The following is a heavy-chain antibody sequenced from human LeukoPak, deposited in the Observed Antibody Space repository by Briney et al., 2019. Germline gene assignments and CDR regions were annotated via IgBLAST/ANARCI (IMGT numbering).Heavy chain of an antibody. J-gene: IGHJ4*02. Sequence: GGSLRLSCAASGFTVSSIYMSWVRQAPGKGLEWVSVIYSGGSTYYADSVKGRFTISRDNSKNTLYLQMNSLRAEDTAVYYCARDLAGDYAGFDYWGQGTLVTVSS. D-gene: IGHD4-17*01. CDR1: GFTVSSIY. CDR2: IYSGGST. CDR3: ARDLAGDYAGFDY. V-gene: IGHV3-53*01.